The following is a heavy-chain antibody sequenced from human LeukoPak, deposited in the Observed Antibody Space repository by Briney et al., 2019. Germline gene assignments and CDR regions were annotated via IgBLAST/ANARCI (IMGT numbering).Heavy chain of an antibody. Sequence: SETLSLTCAVYGGSFSGYYWSWIRQPPGKGLEWIGEINHSGSTNYNPSLKSRVTISVDTSKNQFSLKLSSVTAADTAVYYCASVRVFRGNYYYYGMDVWGQGTTVTVSS. V-gene: IGHV4-34*01. J-gene: IGHJ6*02. CDR3: ASVRVFRGNYYYYGMDV. CDR2: INHSGST. D-gene: IGHD3-10*01. CDR1: GGSFSGYY.